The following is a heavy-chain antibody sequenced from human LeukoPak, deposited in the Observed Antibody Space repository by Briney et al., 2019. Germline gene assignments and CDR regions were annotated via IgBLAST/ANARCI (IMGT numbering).Heavy chain of an antibody. V-gene: IGHV4-59*01. Sequence: SETLSLTCTVSGGPISSYYWSWIRQPPGKGLEWIGYIYYSGSTNYNPSLKSRVTISVDTSKNQFSLKLSSVTAADTAVYYCARDRLYCSSTSCSGDWFDPWGQGTLVTVSS. J-gene: IGHJ5*02. D-gene: IGHD2-2*01. CDR2: IYYSGST. CDR3: ARDRLYCSSTSCSGDWFDP. CDR1: GGPISSYY.